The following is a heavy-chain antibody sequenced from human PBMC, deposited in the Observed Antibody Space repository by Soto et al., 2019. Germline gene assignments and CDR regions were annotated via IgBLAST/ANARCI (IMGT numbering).Heavy chain of an antibody. CDR2: INSDGSST. D-gene: IGHD3-3*01. Sequence: GGSLRLSCAASGFTFSSYWMHWVRQAPGKGLVWVSRINSDGSSTSYADSVKGRFTISRDNAKNTLYLQMDSLRAENTAVYYCARDFWSGYYTGNGMDVWGQGTTVTVSS. V-gene: IGHV3-74*01. CDR3: ARDFWSGYYTGNGMDV. J-gene: IGHJ6*02. CDR1: GFTFSSYW.